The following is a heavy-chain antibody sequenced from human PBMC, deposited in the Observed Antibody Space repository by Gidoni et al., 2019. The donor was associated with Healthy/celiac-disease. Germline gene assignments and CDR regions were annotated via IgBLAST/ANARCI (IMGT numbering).Heavy chain of an antibody. CDR1: GFRVSSNY. CDR3: AKYLKGTPLHYYYYGMDV. V-gene: IGHV3-53*01. Sequence: EVLLVDSGGGFIPAGWSLKLSCALSGFRVSSNYMSWVRHASGEGLGWVSVIYSGGSTYYANSVKGRFTISRDNTKNTLYLQMNSLRAEDTAVYYCAKYLKGTPLHYYYYGMDVWGQGTTVTVSS. CDR2: IYSGGST. D-gene: IGHD2-2*01. J-gene: IGHJ6*02.